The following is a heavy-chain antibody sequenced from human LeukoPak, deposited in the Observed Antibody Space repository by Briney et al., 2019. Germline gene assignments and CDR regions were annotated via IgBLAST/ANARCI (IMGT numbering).Heavy chain of an antibody. CDR3: AKAGPRAARLGEGDAFDI. CDR2: ISGSGGST. CDR1: GFTFSSYA. J-gene: IGHJ3*02. Sequence: GGSLRLSCAASGFTFSSYAMSWVRQAPGKGLEWVSAISGSGGSTYYADSVKGRFTISRDNSKNTLYLQMNSPRAEDTAVYYCAKAGPRAARLGEGDAFDIWGQGTMVTVSS. D-gene: IGHD6-6*01. V-gene: IGHV3-23*01.